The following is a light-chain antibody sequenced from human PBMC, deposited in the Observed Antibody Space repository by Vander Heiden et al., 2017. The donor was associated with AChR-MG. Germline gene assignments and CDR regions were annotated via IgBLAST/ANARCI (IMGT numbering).Light chain of an antibody. Sequence: EIVMTQSPATLSVSPGERVTLSCRASQSVSNKLHWYQQKPGQAPRLLIYGASTRATGCPARFSGSGSGTEFTLTISSLQSEDFAIYYCQQYNNWPPYTFGQGTKLEIK. V-gene: IGKV3-15*01. CDR2: GAS. CDR1: QSVSNK. J-gene: IGKJ2*01. CDR3: QQYNNWPPYT.